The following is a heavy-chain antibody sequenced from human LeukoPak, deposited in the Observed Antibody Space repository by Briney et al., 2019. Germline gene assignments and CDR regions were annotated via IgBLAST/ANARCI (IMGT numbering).Heavy chain of an antibody. D-gene: IGHD3-22*01. CDR1: GFTFSSYA. CDR2: ISGSGDST. CDR3: AKVFSDYYDSSGYYYFDY. Sequence: GGSLRLSCAVSGFTFSSYAMSWVRQAPGKGLEWVSAISGSGDSTYYADSVKGRFTISRDNSKNTLYLQMNSLRAEDTAVYYYAKVFSDYYDSSGYYYFDYWGQGTLVTVSS. V-gene: IGHV3-23*01. J-gene: IGHJ4*02.